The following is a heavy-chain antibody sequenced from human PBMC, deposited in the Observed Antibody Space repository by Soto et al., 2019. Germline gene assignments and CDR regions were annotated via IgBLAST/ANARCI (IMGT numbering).Heavy chain of an antibody. CDR2: ISAYNGNT. J-gene: IGHJ4*02. D-gene: IGHD4-17*01. V-gene: IGHV1-18*01. CDR1: GYTFSGYG. Sequence: QVQLVQSGAEVKKPGASVKVSCKASGYTFSGYGINCVRQAPGQGLEWMGWISAYNGNTKYAQKFHGRVTMTTDTSTSTAHMELRSLRSDDTAVYFCARSSSDYGDDGLSLGYWGQGTLVTVSS. CDR3: ARSSSDYGDDGLSLGY.